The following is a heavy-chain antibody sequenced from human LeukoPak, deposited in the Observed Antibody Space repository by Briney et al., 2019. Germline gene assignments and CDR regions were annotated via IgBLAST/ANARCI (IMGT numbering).Heavy chain of an antibody. J-gene: IGHJ4*02. CDR2: ISSSSSYI. Sequence: GGSLRLSCVASGFTFSSYWMTWVRQAPGKGLEWVSSISSSSSYIYYADSVKGRFTISRDNAKNSLYLQMNSLRAEDTAVYYCARDYYDSSGYYSYYFDYWGQGTLVTVSS. D-gene: IGHD3-22*01. V-gene: IGHV3-21*01. CDR3: ARDYYDSSGYYSYYFDY. CDR1: GFTFSSYW.